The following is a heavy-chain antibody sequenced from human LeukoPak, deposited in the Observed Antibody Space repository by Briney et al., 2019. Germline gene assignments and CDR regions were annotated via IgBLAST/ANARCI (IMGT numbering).Heavy chain of an antibody. CDR2: ITSTGSYI. Sequence: GGSLRLSCAASGFAFSSYAMNWVRQAPGKGLELVSSITSTGSYIYYADSVKGRFTISRDNAKNSLYLQMNSLRAEDTAVYYCARDVGGYCTSTSCYLGWFDPWGQGTLVTVSS. J-gene: IGHJ5*02. CDR3: ARDVGGYCTSTSCYLGWFDP. D-gene: IGHD2-2*03. V-gene: IGHV3-21*01. CDR1: GFAFSSYA.